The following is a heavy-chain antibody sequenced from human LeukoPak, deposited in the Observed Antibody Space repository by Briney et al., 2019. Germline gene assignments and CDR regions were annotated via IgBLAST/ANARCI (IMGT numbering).Heavy chain of an antibody. CDR2: ISGSGAST. CDR3: TKDARYSTSWYYFDS. Sequence: GGSLRLSCAASGFTFSSNGMSWVRQAPGKGLEWVSAISGSGASTYYPDSVKGRFTISRDNSKNTLYLQMNSLRAEDTAVYYCTKDARYSTSWYYFDSWGQGTLVTVSS. CDR1: GFTFSSNG. V-gene: IGHV3-23*01. J-gene: IGHJ4*02. D-gene: IGHD6-13*01.